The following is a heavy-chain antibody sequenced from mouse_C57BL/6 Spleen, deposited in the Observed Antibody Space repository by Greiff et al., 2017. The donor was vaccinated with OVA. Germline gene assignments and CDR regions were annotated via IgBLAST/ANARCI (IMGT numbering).Heavy chain of an antibody. CDR1: GYTFTSYW. V-gene: IGHV1-52*01. J-gene: IGHJ1*03. CDR2: IDPSDSET. CDR3: ARSVWYFDF. Sequence: QVQLQQPGAELVRPGSSVKLSCKASGYTFTSYWMHWVKQRPIQGLEWIGTIDPSDSETHYNQKFKDKATLTVDQSSSTAYLQLSSLTSEDSAVYYCARSVWYFDFWGTGTTVTVSS.